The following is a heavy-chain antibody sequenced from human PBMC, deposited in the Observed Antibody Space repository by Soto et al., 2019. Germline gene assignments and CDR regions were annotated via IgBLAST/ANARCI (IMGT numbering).Heavy chain of an antibody. D-gene: IGHD2-2*02. CDR1: GFTFSSYS. V-gene: IGHV3-21*01. CDR3: ARDERYCSSTSCYSSYFQH. CDR2: ISSSSSYI. J-gene: IGHJ1*01. Sequence: EVQLVESGGGLVKPGGSLRLSCAASGFTFSSYSMNWVRQAPGKGLEWVSYISSSSSYIYYADSVKGRFTISRDNAKNSLYLQMNSLRAEDTAVYYCARDERYCSSTSCYSSYFQHWGQGTLVTVSS.